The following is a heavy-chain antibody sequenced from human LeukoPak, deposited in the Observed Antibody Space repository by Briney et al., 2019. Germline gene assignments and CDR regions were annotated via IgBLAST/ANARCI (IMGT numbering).Heavy chain of an antibody. CDR1: GFTFSNYW. J-gene: IGHJ4*02. CDR2: IRGDGSRQ. CDR3: ARVRWYQTDY. V-gene: IGHV3-7*01. Sequence: GGSLRLSCAASGFTFSNYWMVWVRQAPGEGLEWVANIRGDGSRQYYLDSVKGRFTISRDNAKNSLYLQMSSLRADDTAVYYCARVRWYQTDYWGQGTLVTVSS. D-gene: IGHD4-23*01.